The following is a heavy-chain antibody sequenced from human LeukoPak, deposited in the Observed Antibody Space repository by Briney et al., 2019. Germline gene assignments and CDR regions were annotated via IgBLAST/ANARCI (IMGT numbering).Heavy chain of an antibody. CDR3: ARVSPDIAVAGIFDY. Sequence: PSETLSLTCTVSGGSISSYYWSWVRQPAGKGLEWIGHIYTSGSTNYNPSLKSRVTMSVDTSKNQFSLRLSSVTAADTAIYYCARVSPDIAVAGIFDYWGQGTLVTVPS. J-gene: IGHJ4*02. V-gene: IGHV4-4*07. D-gene: IGHD6-19*01. CDR1: GGSISSYY. CDR2: IYTSGST.